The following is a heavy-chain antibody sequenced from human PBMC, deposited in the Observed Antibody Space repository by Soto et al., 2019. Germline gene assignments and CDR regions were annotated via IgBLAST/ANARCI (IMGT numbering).Heavy chain of an antibody. J-gene: IGHJ5*01. CDR3: ARNISSWFDS. Sequence: GASVKVSCKTSGYAFTNYGISWVRQAPGQGLEWMGWISVYNSYTHSAQKFQGRVITTTDTSTSTAFMELRNLRSDDTAVYYCARNISSWFDSWGQGTLVTVSS. V-gene: IGHV1-18*01. CDR1: GYAFTNYG. CDR2: ISVYNSYT. D-gene: IGHD6-13*01.